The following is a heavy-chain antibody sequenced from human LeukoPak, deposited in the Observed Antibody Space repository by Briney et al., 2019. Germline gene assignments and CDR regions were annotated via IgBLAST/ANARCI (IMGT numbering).Heavy chain of an antibody. CDR2: INDSGGST. D-gene: IGHD5-12*01. V-gene: IGHV3-23*01. CDR1: GFTFSTYG. Sequence: GGSLRLSCAASGFTFSTYGMNWVRQAPGKGLEWVSVINDSGGSTFYADSVKGRFTISRDNSKNTLFLQMSGLRAEDTAVYYCAKDKGYGIDYWGQGTLVTVSS. CDR3: AKDKGYGIDY. J-gene: IGHJ4*02.